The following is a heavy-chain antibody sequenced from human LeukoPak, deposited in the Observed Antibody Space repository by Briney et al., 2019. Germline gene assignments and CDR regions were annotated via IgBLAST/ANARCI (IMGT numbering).Heavy chain of an antibody. CDR1: GGSFSGYY. CDR3: ARGSSGYMLNDY. Sequence: PSETLSLTCAVYGGSFSGYYWSWIRQPPGKGLEWIGEINHSGSTNYNPSLKSRVTISVDTSKNQFSLKLSSVTAADTAVYYCARGSSGYMLNDYWGQGTLVTVSS. D-gene: IGHD3-22*01. CDR2: INHSGST. V-gene: IGHV4-34*01. J-gene: IGHJ4*02.